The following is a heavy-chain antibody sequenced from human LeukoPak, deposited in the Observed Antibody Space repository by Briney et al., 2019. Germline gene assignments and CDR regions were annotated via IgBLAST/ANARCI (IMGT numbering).Heavy chain of an antibody. Sequence: SVKVSFKASGGTFSSYAISWVRQAPGQGLEWTGGIIPIFGTANYAQKFQGRVTITADESTSTAYMELSSLRSEDTAVYYCARGGRSRPPGYCSSTSCPNWFDSWGQGTLVTVSS. J-gene: IGHJ5*01. CDR2: IIPIFGTA. CDR1: GGTFSSYA. D-gene: IGHD2-2*01. CDR3: ARGGRSRPPGYCSSTSCPNWFDS. V-gene: IGHV1-69*13.